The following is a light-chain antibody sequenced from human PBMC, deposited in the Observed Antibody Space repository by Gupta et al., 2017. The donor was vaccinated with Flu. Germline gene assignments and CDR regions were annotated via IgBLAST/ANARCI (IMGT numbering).Light chain of an antibody. Sequence: QSALTQPVSVSGSPGQAITISCTGTSSYISAYNYVSWYQQHTGTAPKVVIYDVSNRPSGVSNRFSCSKSGTAASLHLTGLQAEDEAEDYCSSYTSSSSPGVFGGGTKLTVL. V-gene: IGLV2-14*01. CDR2: DVS. CDR1: SSYISAYNY. CDR3: SSYTSSSSPGV. J-gene: IGLJ2*01.